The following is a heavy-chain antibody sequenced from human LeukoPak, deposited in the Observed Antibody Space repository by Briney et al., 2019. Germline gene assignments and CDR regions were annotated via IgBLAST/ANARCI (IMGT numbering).Heavy chain of an antibody. CDR2: INHSGST. D-gene: IGHD3-3*01. CDR1: GGSFSGYY. V-gene: IGHV4-34*01. Sequence: SETLSLTCAVYGGSFSGYYWSWIRQPPGKGLEWIGEINHSGSTNYNPSLKSRVTISVDTSKNQFSLKLSSVTAADTAVYYCARDPVSISLRINSDFWGQGTLVTVSS. CDR3: ARDPVSISLRINSDF. J-gene: IGHJ4*02.